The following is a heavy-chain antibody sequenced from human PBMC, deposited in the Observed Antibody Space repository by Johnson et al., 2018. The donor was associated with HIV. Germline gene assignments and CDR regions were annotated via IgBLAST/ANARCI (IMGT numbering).Heavy chain of an antibody. CDR3: AKDRGYSTSSAFDF. J-gene: IGHJ3*01. CDR1: GFTFSSYA. Sequence: QVQLVESGGGLVKPGGSLRLSCAASGFTFSSYAMRWVRQAPGKGLEWVAVISYDGSNKYYADSVKGRFTISRDNSKSTLYLQMNSLRAEDTAVYYCAKDRGYSTSSAFDFWGQGTMVTVSS. CDR2: ISYDGSNK. D-gene: IGHD6-13*01. V-gene: IGHV3-30-3*01.